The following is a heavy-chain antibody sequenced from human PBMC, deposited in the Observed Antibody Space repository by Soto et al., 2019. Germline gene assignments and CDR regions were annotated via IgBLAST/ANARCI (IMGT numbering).Heavy chain of an antibody. D-gene: IGHD3-9*01. V-gene: IGHV1-69*02. CDR3: AGWYCDILPGQPLYF. Sequence: SVKVSCKASGGTFSSYTISWVRQAPGQGLEWMGRIIPILGIANYAQKFQGRVTITADKSTSTAYMELSSLRSEDTAVYYCAGWYCDILPGQPLYFWGRGTLVTVSS. J-gene: IGHJ4*02. CDR2: IIPILGIA. CDR1: GGTFSSYT.